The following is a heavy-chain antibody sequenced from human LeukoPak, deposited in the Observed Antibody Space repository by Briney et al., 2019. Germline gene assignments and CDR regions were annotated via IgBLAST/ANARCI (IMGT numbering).Heavy chain of an antibody. CDR2: MNPNSGNT. V-gene: IGHV1-8*01. J-gene: IGHJ6*03. CDR3: ARVYGDYDGYYYYYYYMDV. CDR1: GYTFTSYD. Sequence: ASVKVSCKASGYTFTSYDINWVRQATGQGLEWMGWMNPNSGNTGYAQKFQGRVTMTRNTSISTAYMELSSLRSEDTAVYYCARVYGDYDGYYYYYYYMDVWGKGTTVTVSS. D-gene: IGHD4-17*01.